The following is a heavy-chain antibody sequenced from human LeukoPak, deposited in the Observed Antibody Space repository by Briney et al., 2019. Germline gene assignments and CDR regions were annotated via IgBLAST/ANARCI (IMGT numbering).Heavy chain of an antibody. CDR2: ISYDERNK. V-gene: IGHV3-30*18. J-gene: IGHJ4*02. Sequence: PGGTLRLSCEASGFTFNNYGMHRLPQAPGKELEGLANISYDERNKYHADSVKGRFAISRDNSKNTLYLQMSSLRPEDTAVYYCANGAVYCTSPKYPTGSAPSCFAYWGQGTLVPVSS. D-gene: IGHD2-2*01. CDR1: GFTFNNYG. CDR3: ANGAVYCTSPKYPTGSAPSCFAY.